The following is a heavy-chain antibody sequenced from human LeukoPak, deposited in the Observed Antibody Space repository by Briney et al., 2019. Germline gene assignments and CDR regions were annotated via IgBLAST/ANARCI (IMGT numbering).Heavy chain of an antibody. D-gene: IGHD2-15*01. CDR3: ARDYSEYYYYYYMDV. CDR1: GFTFSSYS. V-gene: IGHV3-21*01. J-gene: IGHJ6*03. Sequence: GGSLRLSCAASGFTFSSYSMNWVRQAPGKGLEWVSSISSSSSYIYYADSVKGRFTISRDNAKNSLYLQMNSLRAEDTAVYYCARDYSEYYYYYYMDVWGKGTTVTVPS. CDR2: ISSSSSYI.